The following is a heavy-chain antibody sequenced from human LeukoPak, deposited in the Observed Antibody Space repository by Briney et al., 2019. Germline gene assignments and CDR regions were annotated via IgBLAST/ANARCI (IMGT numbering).Heavy chain of an antibody. J-gene: IGHJ4*02. D-gene: IGHD3-22*01. V-gene: IGHV3-30*04. CDR3: TRERESSGSWGYFDS. Sequence: GGSLRLSCAASGFTFSRYVIHWFRQAPGKGPEWVAATSLDGNVKYYADSVKGRFSISRDNSRNTLYLLMSSLRVEDTAVYYCTRERESSGSWGYFDSWGQGTLVTVSS. CDR1: GFTFSRYV. CDR2: TSLDGNVK.